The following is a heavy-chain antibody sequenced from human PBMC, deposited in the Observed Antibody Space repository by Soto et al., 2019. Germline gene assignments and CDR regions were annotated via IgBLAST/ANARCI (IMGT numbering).Heavy chain of an antibody. D-gene: IGHD3-3*02. CDR3: ETHFCHVPTCYDL. V-gene: IGHV3-33*01. CDR2: IDYNEINQ. J-gene: IGHJ4*02. CDR1: GFTFSNYG. Sequence: GGSLRLSCVASGFTFSNYGMHWVRQAPGKGLEWVAGIDYNEINQYYIDPVKGRFTISRDQSKNTLYLQMNSLRAEDKAVYYCETHFCHVPTCYDLWGQGVLVTVSS.